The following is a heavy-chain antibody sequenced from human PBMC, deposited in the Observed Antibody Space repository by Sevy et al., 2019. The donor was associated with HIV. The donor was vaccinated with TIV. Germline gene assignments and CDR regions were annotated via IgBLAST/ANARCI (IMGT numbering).Heavy chain of an antibody. CDR1: GFTFSSYG. CDR2: IWYDGSDT. D-gene: IGHD3-9*01. J-gene: IGHJ4*02. V-gene: IGHV3-30*02. CDR3: ASDILTGSDF. Sequence: GGSLRLSCAASGFTFSSYGMHWVRQAPGKGLEWVAFIWYDGSDTYYADSVKGRFNISSENSKKMLYLQMNSLRTEDTAIYYCASDILTGSDFWGQGTLVTVSS.